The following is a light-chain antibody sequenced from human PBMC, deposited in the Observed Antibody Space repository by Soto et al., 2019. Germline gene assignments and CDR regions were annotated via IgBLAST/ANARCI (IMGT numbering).Light chain of an antibody. J-gene: IGKJ1*01. CDR3: HQYASSPQT. CDR1: QSVAKNY. V-gene: IGKV3-20*01. Sequence: EIVLTQSPGTLSLSPGERATLSCRASQSVAKNYLAWYQQEPGQAPRLLIYGPSSRATGIPERFSGSGSGTDFTLTISRLEPEDFAVYYCHQYASSPQTFGQGTKVEIK. CDR2: GPS.